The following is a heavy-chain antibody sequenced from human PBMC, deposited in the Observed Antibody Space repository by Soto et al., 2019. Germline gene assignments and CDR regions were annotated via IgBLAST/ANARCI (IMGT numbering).Heavy chain of an antibody. CDR1: GFTFSSYE. CDR3: ARDWSLRIGY. Sequence: PVGSLRLSCAASGFTFSSYEMNWVRQAPGKGLEWVSYISSSGSTIYYADSVKGRFTISRDNAKNSLYLQMNSLRAEDTAVYYCARDWSLRIGYWGQGTLVTVSS. CDR2: ISSSGSTI. V-gene: IGHV3-48*03. J-gene: IGHJ4*02.